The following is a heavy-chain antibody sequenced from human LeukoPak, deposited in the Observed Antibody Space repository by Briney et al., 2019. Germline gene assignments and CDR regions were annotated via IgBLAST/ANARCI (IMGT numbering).Heavy chain of an antibody. CDR1: GYTFTGYF. D-gene: IGHD3-3*01. J-gene: IGHJ6*03. CDR2: INPNSGVT. V-gene: IGHV1-2*02. Sequence: ASVKVSCKASGYTFTGYFIHWVRQAPGQGLEWMGWINPNSGVTKYAQKFQGRVTMTRDTSISTAYMELSRLRSDDTAVYYCARDPHDFWSGYYYYYYYMDVWGKGTTVTVSS. CDR3: ARDPHDFWSGYYYYYYYMDV.